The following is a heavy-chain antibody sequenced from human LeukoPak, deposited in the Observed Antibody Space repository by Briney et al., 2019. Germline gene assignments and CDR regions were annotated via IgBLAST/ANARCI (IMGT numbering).Heavy chain of an antibody. CDR3: ARDHIVATRGPYYYYYGMDV. V-gene: IGHV1-46*01. D-gene: IGHD5-12*01. Sequence: ASVKVSCKASGYTFTSYYMHWVRQAPGQGLEWMGIINPSGGSTSYAQKFQGRVTMTRDTSTSTVYMELSSLRSEDTAVYYCARDHIVATRGPYYYYYGMDVWGQGTTVTVSS. J-gene: IGHJ6*02. CDR2: INPSGGST. CDR1: GYTFTSYY.